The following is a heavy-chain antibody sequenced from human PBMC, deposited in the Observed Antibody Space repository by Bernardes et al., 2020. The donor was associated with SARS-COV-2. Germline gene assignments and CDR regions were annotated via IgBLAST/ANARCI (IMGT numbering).Heavy chain of an antibody. CDR1: SGSFSGYY. J-gene: IGHJ6*03. V-gene: IGHV4-34*01. Sequence: SETLSLTCAVYSGSFSGYYWSWIRQPPGKGLEWIGEINHSGSTNYNPSLKSRVIISVDTSTNQFSLKLTSVTAADTAVYYCARGATYYDFWSGYYTFYMDVWGKGTTVTVSS. D-gene: IGHD3-3*01. CDR2: INHSGST. CDR3: ARGATYYDFWSGYYTFYMDV.